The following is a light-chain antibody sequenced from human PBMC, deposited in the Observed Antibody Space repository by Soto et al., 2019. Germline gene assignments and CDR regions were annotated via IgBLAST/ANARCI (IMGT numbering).Light chain of an antibody. V-gene: IGLV2-11*01. CDR1: SSDVGGYNY. Sequence: QSALTQARSVSGSPGQSVTISCTGTSSDVGGYNYVSWYQQHPGKAPTLMIYDVSKRPSGVPDRFSGSKSGNTASLTISGLQAEDEADYYCCSYAGSYVFGTGTKLTVL. CDR3: CSYAGSYV. J-gene: IGLJ1*01. CDR2: DVS.